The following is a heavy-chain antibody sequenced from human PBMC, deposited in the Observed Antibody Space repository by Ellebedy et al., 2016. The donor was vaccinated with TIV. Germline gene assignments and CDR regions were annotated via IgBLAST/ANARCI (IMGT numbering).Heavy chain of an antibody. Sequence: GGSLRLSCVTSGFTFSDYAMNWVRQAPGKGLEWVSVVSADGGGTYYADSVKGRFTISRDNAQNALYLEMKSLRAEDTALYYCARDPFDYIDSSGHEGAFDIWGQGTTVTVSS. CDR2: VSADGGGT. J-gene: IGHJ3*02. V-gene: IGHV3-20*04. CDR3: ARDPFDYIDSSGHEGAFDI. D-gene: IGHD3-22*01. CDR1: GFTFSDYA.